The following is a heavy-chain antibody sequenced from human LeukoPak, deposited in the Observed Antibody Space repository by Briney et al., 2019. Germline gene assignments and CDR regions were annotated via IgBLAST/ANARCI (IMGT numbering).Heavy chain of an antibody. CDR1: GFTFSSYG. CDR2: ISYDGSNK. CDR3: AKAKYGSGWYIYAFDI. V-gene: IGHV3-30*18. Sequence: GGSLRLSCAASGFTFSSYGMHWVRQAPGKGREWVAVISYDGSNKYYADSVKGRFTISRDNSKNTLYLQMNSLRAEDTAVYCCAKAKYGSGWYIYAFDIGGQGTMVTVSS. D-gene: IGHD6-19*01. J-gene: IGHJ3*02.